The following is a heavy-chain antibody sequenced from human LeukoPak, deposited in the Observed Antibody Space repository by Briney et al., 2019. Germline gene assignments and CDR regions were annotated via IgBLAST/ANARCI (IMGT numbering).Heavy chain of an antibody. V-gene: IGHV3-48*03. CDR2: ISSSGGTI. CDR1: GFPFNTYE. Sequence: GGSLRLSCAASGFPFNTYEMGWVRQAPGKGLEWVSAISSSGGTIYYADSVRGRFTIPRDNPRNSLYLQMNSLGAEDTAVYYCAKELTPHSSGFDAFDIWGQGTMVTVSS. J-gene: IGHJ3*02. D-gene: IGHD3-22*01. CDR3: AKELTPHSSGFDAFDI.